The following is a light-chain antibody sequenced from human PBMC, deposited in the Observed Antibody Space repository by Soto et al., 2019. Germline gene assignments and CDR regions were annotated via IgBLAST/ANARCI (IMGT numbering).Light chain of an antibody. Sequence: QSALTQPASVSGSPGQSITISCTGTSSDVGGYNYVSWYQQHPGKAPKLMIYDVSNRPSGVSNRFSGSKSGNTASLTISGLQGEGEAYYYCSSYTSSSTVVFGGGTKVTVL. CDR1: SSDVGGYNY. V-gene: IGLV2-14*01. CDR3: SSYTSSSTVV. J-gene: IGLJ2*01. CDR2: DVS.